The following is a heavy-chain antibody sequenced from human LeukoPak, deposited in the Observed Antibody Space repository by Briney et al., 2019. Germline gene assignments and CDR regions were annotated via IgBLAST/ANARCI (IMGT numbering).Heavy chain of an antibody. CDR2: IIPILGIA. V-gene: IGHV1-69*04. D-gene: IGHD3-10*01. CDR1: GGTFSSYA. CDR3: TRALYYGSGSAYYYGMDV. J-gene: IGHJ6*02. Sequence: ASVKVSCKASGGTFSSYAISWVRQAPGQGLEWMGRIIPILGIANYAQKFQGRVTITADKSTSTAYMELSSLRSEDTAVYYCTRALYYGSGSAYYYGMDVWGQGTTVTVSS.